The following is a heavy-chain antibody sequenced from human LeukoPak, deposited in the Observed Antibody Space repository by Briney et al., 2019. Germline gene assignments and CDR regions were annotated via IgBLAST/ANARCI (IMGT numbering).Heavy chain of an antibody. Sequence: PGGSLRLSCAASRFTFSSYEMNWVRQAPGQGLEWVSYIGGSGSPVYYADSVKGRFTISRDNAKNSLYLQMNSLRAEDTAAYYCARGTFYFDYWGQGTLVTVSS. J-gene: IGHJ4*02. V-gene: IGHV3-48*03. CDR1: RFTFSSYE. D-gene: IGHD2/OR15-2a*01. CDR3: ARGTFYFDY. CDR2: IGGSGSPV.